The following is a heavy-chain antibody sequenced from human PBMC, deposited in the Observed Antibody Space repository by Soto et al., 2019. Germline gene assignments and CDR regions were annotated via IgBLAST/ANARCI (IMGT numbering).Heavy chain of an antibody. V-gene: IGHV1-18*04. J-gene: IGHJ6*01. CDR1: GYTFNSHG. Sequence: QVHLVQSGGEVKKPGTSVKVSCKASGYTFNSHGISWVRQAPGQGLEWMGGINTYSGKTHYAQKFQGRVTMTTTTPTNTTYLELRSLRSGDTAVYYCARGPGGATKPYYYYAMDVWGQGTPITVSS. CDR2: INTYSGKT. CDR3: ARGPGGATKPYYYYAMDV. D-gene: IGHD1-26*01.